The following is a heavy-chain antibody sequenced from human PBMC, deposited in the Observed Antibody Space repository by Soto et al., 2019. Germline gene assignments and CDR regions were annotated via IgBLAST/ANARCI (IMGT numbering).Heavy chain of an antibody. CDR1: GFSLTTNGVG. CDR2: INWDDDR. Sequence: QITLKESGPALVKPTQTLTLTCTFSGFSLTTNGVGVAWIRQPPGKALEWLALINWDDDRHYNPSLTSRLTITNDTSKNQVVLTMTNMHPVDTATYYFAHKEFRTSSPFDFGGPGILVTVSS. V-gene: IGHV2-5*02. J-gene: IGHJ4*02. CDR3: AHKEFRTSSPFDF.